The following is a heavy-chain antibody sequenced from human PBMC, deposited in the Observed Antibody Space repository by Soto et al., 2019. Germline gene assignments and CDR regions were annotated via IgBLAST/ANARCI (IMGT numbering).Heavy chain of an antibody. Sequence: QVQLVQSGAEVKKPGSSVKVSCKSSGGTFGSYAISWVRQAPGQGLEWMGGVIPIFGTPHYAQKFHGRVTITADIPTSTAYLELSSLNSADTAVYYSAKIRWTISLQEEDAIWGQGTLVTVSS. J-gene: IGHJ4*02. CDR2: VIPIFGTP. D-gene: IGHD2-15*01. CDR3: AKIRWTISLQEEDAI. V-gene: IGHV1-69*06. CDR1: GGTFGSYA.